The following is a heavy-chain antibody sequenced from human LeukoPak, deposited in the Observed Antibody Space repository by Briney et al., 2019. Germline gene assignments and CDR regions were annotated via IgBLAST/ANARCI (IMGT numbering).Heavy chain of an antibody. CDR1: GYTFTSYG. Sequence: ASVKVSCKASGYTFTSYGISWVRQAPGQGLEWMGWISAYNGNTNYAQKLQGRVTMTTDTSTSTAYMEPRSLRSDDTAVYYCARDVGYGYSSSSYFDYWGQGTLVTVSS. V-gene: IGHV1-18*01. D-gene: IGHD6-6*01. CDR3: ARDVGYGYSSSSYFDY. J-gene: IGHJ4*02. CDR2: ISAYNGNT.